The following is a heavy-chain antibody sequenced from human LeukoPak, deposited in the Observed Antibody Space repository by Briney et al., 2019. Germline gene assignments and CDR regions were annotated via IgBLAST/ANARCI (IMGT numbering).Heavy chain of an antibody. V-gene: IGHV3-30-3*01. J-gene: IGHJ4*02. D-gene: IGHD3-22*01. CDR1: GFTFSNYA. CDR3: ARAKSAYYYDCTDY. Sequence: GGSLRLSCAASGFTFSNYAVHWVRQAPGKGLEWVAVISHDGSDKYYADSVKGRFTISRDNSKNTLYLQMSSLRAEDTAVYYCARAKSAYYYDCTDYWGQGTLVTVSS. CDR2: ISHDGSDK.